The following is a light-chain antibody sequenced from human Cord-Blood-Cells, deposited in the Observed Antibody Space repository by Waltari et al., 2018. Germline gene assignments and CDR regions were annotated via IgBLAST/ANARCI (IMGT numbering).Light chain of an antibody. CDR3: QQYGSSQT. Sequence: EIVLTQSPGTLSLSPGERAPLSCRASQSVSSSYLAWYQQKPGQAPRLLIYGASSRATGIPDRFSGSGSGTDFTLTISRLEPEDFAVYYCQQYGSSQTFGQGTKVEI. J-gene: IGKJ1*01. CDR1: QSVSSSY. CDR2: GAS. V-gene: IGKV3-20*01.